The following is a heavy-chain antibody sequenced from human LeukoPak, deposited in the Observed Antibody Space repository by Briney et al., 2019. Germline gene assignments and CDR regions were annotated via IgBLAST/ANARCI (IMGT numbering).Heavy chain of an antibody. Sequence: MSGGSLRLSCAASGFTFSDYYMTWIRQAPGKGLEWVSYISSSGSTTHYADSVKGRFTISRDNAKNSLYVQMNNLRAEDTAVYYCARVPRSGGSIDYWGQGTLVTVSS. CDR2: ISSSGSTT. CDR3: ARVPRSGGSIDY. V-gene: IGHV3-11*01. J-gene: IGHJ4*02. CDR1: GFTFSDYY. D-gene: IGHD6-19*01.